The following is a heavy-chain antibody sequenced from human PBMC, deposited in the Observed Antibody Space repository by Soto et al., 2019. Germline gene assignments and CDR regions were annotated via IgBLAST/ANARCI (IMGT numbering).Heavy chain of an antibody. Sequence: EVQLVESGGGLVQPGGSLRLSCATSGFTFSSSWMYWVRQAPGKGLVWVSRINSDGSNTGYADSVKGRFTISRDNAKSTLYLEMNSLRAEDTAVYYCARNFDYWGQGILVTVSS. CDR2: INSDGSNT. J-gene: IGHJ4*02. V-gene: IGHV3-74*01. CDR3: ARNFDY. CDR1: GFTFSSSW.